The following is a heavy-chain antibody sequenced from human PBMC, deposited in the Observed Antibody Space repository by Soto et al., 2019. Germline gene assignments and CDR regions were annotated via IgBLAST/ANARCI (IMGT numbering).Heavy chain of an antibody. Sequence: EVQLLESGGGLVQPGGSLRLSCAASGFTFSSYSMSWVRQAPGKGLEWVSSISSGGDITYYADSVKGRFTISRDNSKNTLSLQMNSLRAEDTAIYYCAKGAYDPLLLHHWGQGTLVSVSS. D-gene: IGHD3-22*01. V-gene: IGHV3-23*01. J-gene: IGHJ1*01. CDR1: GFTFSSYS. CDR3: AKGAYDPLLLHH. CDR2: ISSGGDIT.